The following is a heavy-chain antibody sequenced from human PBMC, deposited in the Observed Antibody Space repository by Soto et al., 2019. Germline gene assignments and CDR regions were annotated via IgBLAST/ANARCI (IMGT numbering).Heavy chain of an antibody. V-gene: IGHV3-30-3*01. CDR3: ARARIERWLQFLSPYYFDY. CDR1: GFTFSSYA. CDR2: ISYDGSNK. J-gene: IGHJ4*02. Sequence: GRSLRLSCAASGFTFSSYAMHWVRQAPGKGLEWVAVISYDGSNKYYADSVKGRFTISRDNSKNTLYLQMNSLRAEDTAVYYCARARIERWLQFLSPYYFDYWGQGTLVTVSS. D-gene: IGHD3-3*01.